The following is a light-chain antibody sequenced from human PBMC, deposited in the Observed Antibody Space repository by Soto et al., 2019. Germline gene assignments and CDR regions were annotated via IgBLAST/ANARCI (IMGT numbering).Light chain of an antibody. V-gene: IGKV1-9*01. CDR1: EDIINY. CDR2: ASS. CDR3: QQLISYPPT. J-gene: IGKJ2*01. Sequence: IQLTQSPSSLSASIGDRVTMTCRASEDIINYLAWYQQKPGKAPNLLIYASSTLQSGVPSTFSGSGSGTDFTLTISSLQPEDFATYYCQQLISYPPTFGQGTKLEI.